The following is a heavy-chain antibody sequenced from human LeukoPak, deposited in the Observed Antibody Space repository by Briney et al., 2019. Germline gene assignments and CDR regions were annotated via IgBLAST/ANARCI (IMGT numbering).Heavy chain of an antibody. Sequence: GGSLRLSCAASGFTFSDHYMDWVRQAPGKGLEWVGRSRNKANSHTTEYAASVKGRFTISRDDSKNSLYLQMNSLRAEDTAVYYCAKEGPPYCSSTSCSVYFDYWGQGTLVTVSS. V-gene: IGHV3-72*01. CDR1: GFTFSDHY. J-gene: IGHJ4*02. CDR2: SRNKANSHTT. D-gene: IGHD2-2*01. CDR3: AKEGPPYCSSTSCSVYFDY.